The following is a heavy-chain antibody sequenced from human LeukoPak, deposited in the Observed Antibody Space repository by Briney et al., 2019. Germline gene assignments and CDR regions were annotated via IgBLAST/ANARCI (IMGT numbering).Heavy chain of an antibody. V-gene: IGHV1-18*01. CDR2: TSAHNGNT. Sequence: ASVKVSCKASGYTFTTYGITWVRQAPGQGLEWMGWTSAHNGNTKYAQKLQGRVTMTTDTSTRTAYMELRSLRSEDTAVYYCARDTIAADFIDYWGQGTLVTVSS. J-gene: IGHJ4*02. D-gene: IGHD6-13*01. CDR1: GYTFTTYG. CDR3: ARDTIAADFIDY.